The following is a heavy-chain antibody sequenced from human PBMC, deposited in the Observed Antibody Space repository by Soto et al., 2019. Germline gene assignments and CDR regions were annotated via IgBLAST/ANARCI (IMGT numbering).Heavy chain of an antibody. CDR2: IYAGGGT. Sequence: PGGSLRLSCAASGFTVSSYYMGWVRQAPGEGLEWVSSIYAGGGTSHADSVKGRFTISRDNSKNTLYLQMNSLRAEDTAVYYCARGPYCSGGSCYHFDYWGQGTLVTGSS. CDR3: ARGPYCSGGSCYHFDY. J-gene: IGHJ4*02. V-gene: IGHV3-53*01. D-gene: IGHD2-15*01. CDR1: GFTVSSYY.